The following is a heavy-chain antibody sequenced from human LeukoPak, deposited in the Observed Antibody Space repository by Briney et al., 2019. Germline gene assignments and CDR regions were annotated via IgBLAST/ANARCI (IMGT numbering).Heavy chain of an antibody. CDR3: AKGGRYCSSTSCYYFDY. D-gene: IGHD2-2*01. Sequence: GGSLRLSCAASGFTFSSYAMSWVRQAPGKGLEWVSAISGSGGSTYYADSVKSRFTISRDNSKNTLYLQMNSLRAEDTAVYYCAKGGRYCSSTSCYYFDYWGQGTLVTVSS. CDR2: ISGSGGST. V-gene: IGHV3-23*01. J-gene: IGHJ4*02. CDR1: GFTFSSYA.